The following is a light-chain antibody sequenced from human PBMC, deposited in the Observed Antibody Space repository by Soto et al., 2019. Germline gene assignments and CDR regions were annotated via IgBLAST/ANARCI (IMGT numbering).Light chain of an antibody. J-gene: IGKJ2*01. CDR3: QQYSNWPFT. V-gene: IGKV3-15*01. CDR2: GES. Sequence: VVVTQSASTLSLYPGERAALSCGASQSVSSNYLAWYQQKPGQVPRLLIYGESSRATGIPTTFSGSGSGAEFTLTISSLQSEDFAIYYCQQYSNWPFTFAQGTKV. CDR1: QSVSSN.